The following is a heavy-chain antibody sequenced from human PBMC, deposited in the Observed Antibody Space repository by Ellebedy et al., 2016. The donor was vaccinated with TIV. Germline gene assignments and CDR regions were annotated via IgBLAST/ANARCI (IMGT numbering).Heavy chain of an antibody. Sequence: GESLKISCVASGFTFSTYGMHWVRQAPGKGLEWVAFKRFDGRNEYNGDSVKGRFFISRDLSKNTLYLQMNRVTSDDTSTYYCTRETNPPPGALAGTGFDCWGQGTLVIVSS. CDR3: TRETNPPPGALAGTGFDC. V-gene: IGHV3-30*02. CDR1: GFTFSTYG. D-gene: IGHD6-19*01. J-gene: IGHJ4*02. CDR2: KRFDGRNE.